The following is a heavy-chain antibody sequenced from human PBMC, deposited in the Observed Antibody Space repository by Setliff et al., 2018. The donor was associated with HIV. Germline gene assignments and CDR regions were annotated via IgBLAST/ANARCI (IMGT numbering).Heavy chain of an antibody. Sequence: SVKVSCKASGGSFNILGFTWVRQAPGQGLEWVGGIIPVVDAPIYAQRFQGRVVITADKSTGTAYMQLSSLKFEDTAAYYCATRPPGVHGFSIWGQGTMVTVS. CDR2: IIPVVDAP. CDR3: ATRPPGVHGFSI. CDR1: GGSFNILG. D-gene: IGHD3-10*01. J-gene: IGHJ3*02. V-gene: IGHV1-69*06.